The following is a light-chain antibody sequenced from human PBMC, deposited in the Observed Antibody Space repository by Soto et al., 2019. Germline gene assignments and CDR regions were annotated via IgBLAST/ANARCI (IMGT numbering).Light chain of an antibody. J-gene: IGLJ7*01. Sequence: QSALTQPASVSGSPGQSITISCTGTSSDVGSHNRVSWYQQHPGQAPKLMIYEVTKRPLGVSTRFSASKSGHTASLTISGLQAEDEADYYCCSYGGSRAVFGGGTQLTVL. V-gene: IGLV2-23*02. CDR2: EVT. CDR3: CSYGGSRAV. CDR1: SSDVGSHNR.